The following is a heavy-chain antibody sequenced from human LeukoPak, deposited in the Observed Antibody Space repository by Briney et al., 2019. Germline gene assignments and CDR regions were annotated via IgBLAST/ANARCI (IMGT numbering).Heavy chain of an antibody. CDR1: GFTFRIYA. J-gene: IGHJ4*02. V-gene: IGHV3-23*01. Sequence: PGGSLRLSCAASGFTFRIYAMTWVRQAPGKGLEWVSGISGSGGYIYSADSVKGRFTISRDNSKNTVYLQMNSLRVEDTAVYYCAKDFVGSWADCFDYWGQGTLVTVSS. CDR2: ISGSGGYI. D-gene: IGHD6-13*01. CDR3: AKDFVGSWADCFDY.